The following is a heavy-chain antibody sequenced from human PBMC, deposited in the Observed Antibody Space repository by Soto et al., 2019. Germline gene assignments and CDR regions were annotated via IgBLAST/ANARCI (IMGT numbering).Heavy chain of an antibody. J-gene: IGHJ4*02. D-gene: IGHD3-16*01. CDR3: ARDLASGGAVSY. CDR1: GFTFSSYS. Sequence: VQLVESGGGVVQPGRSLRLSCAASGFTFSSYSMNWVRQAPGKGLEWVSSISSSSSYIYYADSVKGRFTISRDNAKNSLYLQMNSLRAEDTAVYYCARDLASGGAVSYWGQGTLVTVSS. V-gene: IGHV3-21*01. CDR2: ISSSSSYI.